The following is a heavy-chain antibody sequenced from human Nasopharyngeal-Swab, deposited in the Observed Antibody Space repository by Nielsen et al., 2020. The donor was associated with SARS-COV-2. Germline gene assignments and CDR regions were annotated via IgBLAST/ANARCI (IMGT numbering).Heavy chain of an antibody. V-gene: IGHV3-48*02. CDR1: GFTFSSYS. Sequence: GGSLRLSCAASGFTFSSYSMNWVRQAPGKGLEWVSYISSSSSTIYYADSVKGRFTISRDNAKNSLYLQMNSLRDEDTAVYYCAREHLAYCGGDCYSDYYYGMDVWGQGTTVTVSS. J-gene: IGHJ6*02. CDR2: ISSSSSTI. D-gene: IGHD2-21*02. CDR3: AREHLAYCGGDCYSDYYYGMDV.